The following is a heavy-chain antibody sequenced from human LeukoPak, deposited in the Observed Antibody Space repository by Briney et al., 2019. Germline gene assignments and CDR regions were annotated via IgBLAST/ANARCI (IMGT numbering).Heavy chain of an antibody. CDR3: ARAYSSSWFGY. J-gene: IGHJ5*01. V-gene: IGHV3-66*01. D-gene: IGHD6-13*01. Sequence: GGSLRLSCAASGFTVSSNYMSWVRQAPGKGLEWVSVIYSGGSTYYADSVKGRFTISRDNSKNTLYLQMNSLRAEDTAVYYCARAYSSSWFGYWGQGTLVTASS. CDR2: IYSGGST. CDR1: GFTVSSNY.